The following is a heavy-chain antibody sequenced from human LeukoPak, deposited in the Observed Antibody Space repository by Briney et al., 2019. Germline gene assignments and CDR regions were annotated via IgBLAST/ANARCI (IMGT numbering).Heavy chain of an antibody. D-gene: IGHD3-22*01. CDR3: AKLIVVVESAFDI. CDR1: GFTFSSYA. J-gene: IGHJ3*02. Sequence: GGSLRLSCAASGFTFSSYAMSWVRQAAGKGLEWVSAISGSGGSTYYADSVKGRFTISRDNSKNTLYLQMNSLRAEDTAVYYCAKLIVVVESAFDIWGQGTMVTVSS. V-gene: IGHV3-23*01. CDR2: ISGSGGST.